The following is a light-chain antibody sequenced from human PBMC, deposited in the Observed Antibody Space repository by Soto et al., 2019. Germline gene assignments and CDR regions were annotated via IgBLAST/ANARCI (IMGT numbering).Light chain of an antibody. CDR3: QQYGSSPPWT. CDR2: GAS. V-gene: IGKV3-20*01. Sequence: EIVLTQSPGTLSLSPGERATLSCRASQSVSSSYLAWYQQXXXXAPRLLIYGASSRATGIPDRFSGSGSGTDFTLTISRLEPEDFAVYYCQQYGSSPPWTFGQGTKLEIK. CDR1: QSVSSSY. J-gene: IGKJ2*02.